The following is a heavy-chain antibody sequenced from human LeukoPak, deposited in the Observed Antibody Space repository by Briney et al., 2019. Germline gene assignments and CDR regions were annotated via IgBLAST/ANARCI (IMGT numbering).Heavy chain of an antibody. CDR1: GFIFNNYW. V-gene: IGHV3-23*01. D-gene: IGHD6-19*01. CDR3: ANGRSSGWLNWFDP. CDR2: ISGSGGST. J-gene: IGHJ5*02. Sequence: GGSLRLSCTASGFIFNNYWLSWVRQAPGKGLEWVSAISGSGGSTYYADSVKGRFTISRDNSKNTLYLQMNSLRAEDTAVYYCANGRSSGWLNWFDPWGQGTLVTVSS.